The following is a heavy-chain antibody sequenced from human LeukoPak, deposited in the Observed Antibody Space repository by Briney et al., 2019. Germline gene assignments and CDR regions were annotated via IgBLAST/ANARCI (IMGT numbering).Heavy chain of an antibody. D-gene: IGHD5-18*01. Sequence: TSETLSLTCAVYGGSFSGYYWSWIRQPPGKGLEWIGEINHSGSTNYNPSLKSRVTISVDTSKNQFSLKLSSVTAADTAVYYCARGRRGHSYGLDYWGQGTLVTVSS. V-gene: IGHV4-34*01. J-gene: IGHJ4*02. CDR2: INHSGST. CDR1: GGSFSGYY. CDR3: ARGRRGHSYGLDY.